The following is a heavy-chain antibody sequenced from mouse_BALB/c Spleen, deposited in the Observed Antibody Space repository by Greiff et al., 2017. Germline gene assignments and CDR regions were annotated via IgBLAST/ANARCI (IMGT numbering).Heavy chain of an antibody. CDR1: GFSLTSYG. CDR3: ARERDDGYPFAY. CDR2: IWAGGST. V-gene: IGHV2-9*02. D-gene: IGHD2-3*01. Sequence: VQRVESGPGLVAPSQSLSITCTVSGFSLTSYGVHWVRQPPGKGLEWLGVIWAGGSTNYNSALMSRLSISKDNSKSQVFLKMNSLQTDDTAMYYCARERDDGYPFAYWGQGTLVTVSA. J-gene: IGHJ3*01.